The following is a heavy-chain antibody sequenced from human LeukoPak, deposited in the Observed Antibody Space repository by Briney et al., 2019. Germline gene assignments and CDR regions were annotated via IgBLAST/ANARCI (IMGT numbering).Heavy chain of an antibody. CDR3: ARDPYKNKDYTNYGAFDI. CDR2: IKYDGREI. J-gene: IGHJ3*02. CDR1: DFSFSDSW. Sequence: QTGGSLRLSCIASDFSFSDSWMTWVRKAPGKGLEWVASIKYDGREIQYVDSVKGRFTISRDNAKRSLYLEMASLRVEDTAVFYCARDPYKNKDYTNYGAFDIWGQGTMVTVSS. V-gene: IGHV3-7*01. D-gene: IGHD4-11*01.